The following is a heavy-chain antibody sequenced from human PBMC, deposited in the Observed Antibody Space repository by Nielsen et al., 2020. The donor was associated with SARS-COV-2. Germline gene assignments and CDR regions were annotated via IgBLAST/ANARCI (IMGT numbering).Heavy chain of an antibody. Sequence: SQTLSLTRVISGDSVSSSSVAWNWLRQSPSRGLEWLGRIYYRSKWFYEYATFVRSRITIDPDTSKNHFSLHLNSVTSEDTAMYYCTRDPGYYHGMDVWGQGTTVIVSS. CDR1: GDSVSSSSVA. CDR2: IYYRSKWFY. CDR3: TRDPGYYHGMDV. J-gene: IGHJ6*02. V-gene: IGHV6-1*01.